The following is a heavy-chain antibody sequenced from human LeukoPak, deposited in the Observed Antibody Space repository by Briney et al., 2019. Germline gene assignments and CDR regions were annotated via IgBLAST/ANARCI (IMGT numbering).Heavy chain of an antibody. CDR3: ARVLRYCSGGNCYSGGLGYMDV. V-gene: IGHV4-34*01. CDR1: GGSISRYY. J-gene: IGHJ6*03. Sequence: WETLSLTCTVSGGSISRYYWSWIRQPPGKGLEWIGEINHSGSTNYNPSLKSRVTISVDTSKNQFSLKLSSVTAEDTAVYYCARVLRYCSGGNCYSGGLGYMDVWGKGTTVTISS. D-gene: IGHD2-15*01. CDR2: INHSGST.